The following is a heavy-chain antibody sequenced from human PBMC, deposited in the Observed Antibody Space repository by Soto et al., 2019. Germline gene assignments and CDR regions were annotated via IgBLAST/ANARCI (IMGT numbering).Heavy chain of an antibody. Sequence: LETLSLTSAVSRGSISSSNWWSWVRQPPGKGLEWIGEIYHSGSTNYNPSLKSRVTISVDKSKNQFSLKLSSVTAADTAVYYCASRYGDYGYFDYWGQGTLVTVS. J-gene: IGHJ4*02. CDR2: IYHSGST. CDR1: RGSISSSNW. V-gene: IGHV4-4*02. D-gene: IGHD4-17*01. CDR3: ASRYGDYGYFDY.